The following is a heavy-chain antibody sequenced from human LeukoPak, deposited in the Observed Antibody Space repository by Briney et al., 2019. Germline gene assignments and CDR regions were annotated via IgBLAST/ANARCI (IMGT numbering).Heavy chain of an antibody. CDR1: GGSISSYY. Sequence: SETLSLTCPVSGGSISSYYWSWIRQPAGKGLEWIGRIYTSGSTNYNPPLKSRVTMSVDTSKNQFSLKLSSVTAADTAVYYCARDPSFSSGWYYPYFDYWGQGTLVTVSS. CDR2: IYTSGST. D-gene: IGHD6-19*01. J-gene: IGHJ4*02. CDR3: ARDPSFSSGWYYPYFDY. V-gene: IGHV4-4*07.